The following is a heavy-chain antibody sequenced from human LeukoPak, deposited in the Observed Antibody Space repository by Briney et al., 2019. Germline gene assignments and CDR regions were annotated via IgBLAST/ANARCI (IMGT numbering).Heavy chain of an antibody. CDR2: INHSGST. J-gene: IGHJ3*02. Sequence: PSETLSLTCAVYGGSFSGYYWSWIRQPPGKGPEWIGEINHSGSTNYNPSLKSRVTISVDTSKNQFSLKLSSVTAADTAVYYCARGDSVVVITTGAFDIWGQGTMVTVSS. CDR3: ARGDSVVVITTGAFDI. CDR1: GGSFSGYY. V-gene: IGHV4-34*01. D-gene: IGHD3-22*01.